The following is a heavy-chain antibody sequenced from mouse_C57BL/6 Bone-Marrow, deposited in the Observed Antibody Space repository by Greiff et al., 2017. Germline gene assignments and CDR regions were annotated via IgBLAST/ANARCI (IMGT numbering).Heavy chain of an antibody. CDR2: IYPRSGNT. CDR1: GYTFTSYG. Sequence: QVQLKESGAELARPGASVKLSCKASGYTFTSYGISWVKQRTGQGLEWIGEIYPRSGNTYYNEKFKGKATLTADKSSSTAYMELRSLTSEDSAVYFCARSPLLLYDFDYWGQGTTLTVSS. J-gene: IGHJ2*01. CDR3: ARSPLLLYDFDY. V-gene: IGHV1-81*01. D-gene: IGHD2-12*01.